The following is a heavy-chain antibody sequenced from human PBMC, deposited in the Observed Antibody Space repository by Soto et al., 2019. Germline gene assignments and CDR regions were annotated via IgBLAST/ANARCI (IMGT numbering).Heavy chain of an antibody. CDR1: GFSFSSYW. CDR2: INTDGSST. V-gene: IGHV3-74*01. J-gene: IGHJ3*01. D-gene: IGHD3-9*01. CDR3: ARSTGGYYIE. Sequence: EGQLVESGGRLVKPGGSLRLSCADSGFSFSSYWMHWVRQGPGKGLVWVARINTDGSSTNYADSVKDRFTISRDNAKNTLYLQMNSLRAEDTAVYYCARSTGGYYIEWGQGTMVTVSS.